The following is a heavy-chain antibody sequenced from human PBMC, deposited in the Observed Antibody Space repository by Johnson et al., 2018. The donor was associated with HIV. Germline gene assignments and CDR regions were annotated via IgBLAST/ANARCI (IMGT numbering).Heavy chain of an antibody. CDR3: TAHYRNAFDI. Sequence: QLVESGGGLIKPGGSLRLSCAASGFSFSKAWMNWVRQAPGKGLEWVGRIKSKTDGGTTDYAAPVKGRFTLSRDDSKNTLFLQMNSLKTEDTALYYCTAHYRNAFDIWGQGTMVTVSS. V-gene: IGHV3-15*01. D-gene: IGHD1-26*01. CDR1: GFSFSKAW. J-gene: IGHJ3*02. CDR2: IKSKTDGGTT.